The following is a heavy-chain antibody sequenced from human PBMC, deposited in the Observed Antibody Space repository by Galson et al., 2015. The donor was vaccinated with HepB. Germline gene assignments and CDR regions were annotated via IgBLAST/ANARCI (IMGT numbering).Heavy chain of an antibody. Sequence: SLRLSCAASGFTFGDYAMHWVRQAPGKGLEWVAVISYDGSNKYYADSVKGRFTISRDNSKNTLYLQMNSLRAEDTAVYYCARDRRRVGGGVGYYMDVWGKGTTVTVSS. CDR1: GFTFGDYA. CDR3: ARDRRRVGGGVGYYMDV. V-gene: IGHV3-30-3*01. J-gene: IGHJ6*03. D-gene: IGHD3-3*01. CDR2: ISYDGSNK.